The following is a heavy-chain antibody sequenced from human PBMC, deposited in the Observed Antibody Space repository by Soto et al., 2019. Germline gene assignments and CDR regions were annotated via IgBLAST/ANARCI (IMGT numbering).Heavy chain of an antibody. CDR2: ISAYNGNT. J-gene: IGHJ3*02. Sequence: QVQLVQSGAEVKKPGASVKVSCKASGYTFTSYGISWVRQAPGQGLEWMGWISAYNGNTNYAQKLQGRVTMTTDTSTSTAYMELRSLRSDDTAVYYRARAYDILTGYYKPLDAFDIWGQGTMVTVSS. CDR3: ARAYDILTGYYKPLDAFDI. CDR1: GYTFTSYG. D-gene: IGHD3-9*01. V-gene: IGHV1-18*01.